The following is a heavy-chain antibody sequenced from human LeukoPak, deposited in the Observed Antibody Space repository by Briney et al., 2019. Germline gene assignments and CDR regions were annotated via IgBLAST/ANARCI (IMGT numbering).Heavy chain of an antibody. CDR3: ARAYDSSGYLDY. Sequence: SESLSLTCTVAGGSISSGGYYWSWIRQPPGKGLEWIGYIYHSGSTYYNPSLKSRVTISVDRSKNQFSLKLSAVTAADTAVYYCARAYDSSGYLDYWGQGTLVTVSS. CDR1: GGSISSGGYY. V-gene: IGHV4-30-2*01. J-gene: IGHJ4*02. D-gene: IGHD3-22*01. CDR2: IYHSGST.